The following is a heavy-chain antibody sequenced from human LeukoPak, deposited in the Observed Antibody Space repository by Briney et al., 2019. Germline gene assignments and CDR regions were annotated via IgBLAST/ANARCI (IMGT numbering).Heavy chain of an antibody. CDR2: IYYSGST. Sequence: SETLSLTCTVSGGSISSYYWSWIRQPPGKGLEWIGSIYYSGSTYYNPSLKSRVTISVDTSKNQFSLKLSSVTAADTAVYYCARHSAYCGGDCYTGLPDYWGQGTLVTVSS. J-gene: IGHJ4*02. V-gene: IGHV4-39*01. CDR1: GGSISSYY. D-gene: IGHD2-21*02. CDR3: ARHSAYCGGDCYTGLPDY.